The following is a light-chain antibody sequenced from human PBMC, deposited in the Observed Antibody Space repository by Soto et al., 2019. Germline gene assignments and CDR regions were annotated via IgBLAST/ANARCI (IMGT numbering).Light chain of an antibody. CDR3: SSFTGSNYV. CDR2: DVS. J-gene: IGLJ1*01. Sequence: QSALTQPASVSGSPGQSITISCTGTISDVGGYNFVSWYQQYPGKAPKLMICDVSNRPSGVSNRFSGSKSGNTASLTISGLQAEDEADYYCSSFTGSNYVFGTGTKVAGL. CDR1: ISDVGGYNF. V-gene: IGLV2-14*03.